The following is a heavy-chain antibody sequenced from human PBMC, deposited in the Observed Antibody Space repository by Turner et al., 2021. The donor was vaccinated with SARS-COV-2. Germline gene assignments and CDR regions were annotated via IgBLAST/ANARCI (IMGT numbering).Heavy chain of an antibody. CDR3: ARQTVN. Sequence: EVQLVESGGGLVQPGGSLRLSCAASGFTVSSNDRSWIRQAPGKGLEWVSVNYSGGTTYYADSVKGRFTISRDNAKNTLYHQMNSLRAEDTAVYYCARQTVNWGQGTLVTVSS. J-gene: IGHJ4*02. V-gene: IGHV3-66*04. CDR2: NYSGGTT. CDR1: GFTVSSND.